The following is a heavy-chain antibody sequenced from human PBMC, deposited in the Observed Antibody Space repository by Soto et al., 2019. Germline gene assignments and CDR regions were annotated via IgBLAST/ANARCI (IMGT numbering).Heavy chain of an antibody. CDR1: GYTFTFRY. D-gene: IGHD1-1*01. CDR2: ITPFKSDT. CDR3: ARYPFAGSDAFDI. J-gene: IGHJ3*02. Sequence: SVKVSCKASGYTFTFRYLHWVRQAPGQALEWMGWITPFKSDTNYAQKFQDRVTITRDRSVSTAYMELSNLRSDDTAMYYCARYPFAGSDAFDIWGQGKMVTVSS. V-gene: IGHV1-45*02.